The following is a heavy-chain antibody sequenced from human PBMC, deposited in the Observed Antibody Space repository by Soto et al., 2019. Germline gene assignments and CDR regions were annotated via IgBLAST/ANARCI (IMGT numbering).Heavy chain of an antibody. CDR3: AKGSRYHDYYYYGMDV. CDR2: ISYDGSNK. CDR1: GFTFSSYV. J-gene: IGHJ6*02. Sequence: GCSLRLSGAAAGFTFSSYVMQWVLQAPGKGLEWVAVISYDGSNKYYADSVKGRFTISRDDSKNTLYLQMNSLRAEDTAVYYCAKGSRYHDYYYYGMDVCGQRTTVTVSS. V-gene: IGHV3-30*18. D-gene: IGHD2-15*01.